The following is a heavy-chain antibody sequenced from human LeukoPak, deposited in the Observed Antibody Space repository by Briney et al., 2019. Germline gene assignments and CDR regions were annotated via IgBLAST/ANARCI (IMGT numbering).Heavy chain of an antibody. V-gene: IGHV3-23*01. Sequence: PGGSLRLSCAASGFTFSSYAMSWVRQAPGKGLEWVSAISGSGGSTYYADSVKGRFTISRDNAKNSLYLQMNSLRAEDTAVYYCARSSYSGYDLAGGGYFDYWGQGTLVTVSS. D-gene: IGHD5-12*01. CDR2: ISGSGGST. CDR3: ARSSYSGYDLAGGGYFDY. J-gene: IGHJ4*02. CDR1: GFTFSSYA.